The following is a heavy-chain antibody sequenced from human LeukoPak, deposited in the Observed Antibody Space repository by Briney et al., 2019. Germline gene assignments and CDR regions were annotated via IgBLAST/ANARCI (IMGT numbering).Heavy chain of an antibody. J-gene: IGHJ4*02. Sequence: GASVKVSCKASGYTFTSYGISWVRQAPGQGLEWMGWISAYNGNTNYAQKLQGRVTMTTDTSTSTAYMELRSLRSDDTAVYYCARDGDFWSGQKNNFDYWGQGTLVTVSS. V-gene: IGHV1-18*01. CDR3: ARDGDFWSGQKNNFDY. CDR1: GYTFTSYG. CDR2: ISAYNGNT. D-gene: IGHD3-3*01.